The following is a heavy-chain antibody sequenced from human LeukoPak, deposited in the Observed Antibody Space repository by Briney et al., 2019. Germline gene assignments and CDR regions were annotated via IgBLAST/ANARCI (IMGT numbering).Heavy chain of an antibody. D-gene: IGHD6-6*01. CDR1: GGTFSSYA. CDR2: IIPIFGTA. J-gene: IGHJ6*03. CDR3: ASTYSSSSYYYYMDV. Sequence: SVKVSCKASGGTFSSYAISWVRQAPGQGLEWMGGIIPIFGTADYAQKFQGRVTITTDESTSTAYMELSSLRSEDTAVYYCASTYSSSSYYYYMDVWGKGTTVTVSS. V-gene: IGHV1-69*05.